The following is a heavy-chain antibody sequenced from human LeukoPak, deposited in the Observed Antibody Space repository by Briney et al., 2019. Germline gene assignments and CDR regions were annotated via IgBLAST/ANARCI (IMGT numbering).Heavy chain of an antibody. CDR1: GGSISSYY. CDR3: ARETIPLGYCSSTSCLRYFDY. D-gene: IGHD2-2*01. V-gene: IGHV4-59*01. Sequence: MPSETLSLTCTVSGGSISSYYWSWIRQPPGKGLEWIGYIYYSGSTNYNPSLKSRVTISVDTSKNQFSLKPSSVTAADTAVYYCARETIPLGYCSSTSCLRYFDYWGQGTLVTVSS. CDR2: IYYSGST. J-gene: IGHJ4*02.